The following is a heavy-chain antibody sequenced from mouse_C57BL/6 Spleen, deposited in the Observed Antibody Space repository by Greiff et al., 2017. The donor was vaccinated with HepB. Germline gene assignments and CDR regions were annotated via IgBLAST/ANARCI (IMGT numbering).Heavy chain of an antibody. CDR1: GYSITSGYD. Sequence: DVKLQESGPGMVKPSQSLSLTCTVTGYSITSGYDWHWIRHFPGNKLEWMGYISYSGSTNYNPSLKSRISITHDTSTNHFFLKLNSVTTEDTATYYCAREATVVATRYFDVWGTGTTVTVSS. V-gene: IGHV3-1*01. D-gene: IGHD1-1*01. CDR2: ISYSGST. CDR3: AREATVVATRYFDV. J-gene: IGHJ1*03.